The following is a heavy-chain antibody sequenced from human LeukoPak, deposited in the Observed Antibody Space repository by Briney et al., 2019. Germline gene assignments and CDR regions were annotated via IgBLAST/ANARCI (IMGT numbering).Heavy chain of an antibody. CDR3: ARGGDYGYYYYYYMDV. Sequence: GGSLKLSCATSGFTFNNYNMNWVRQAPGRALEWVSSITSSGTYIFYADSVKGRFTISRDNAKNSLYLQMNSLGPEDTAVYYCARGGDYGYYYYYYMDVWGKGTTVTVSS. D-gene: IGHD4-17*01. V-gene: IGHV3-21*01. CDR1: GFTFNNYN. J-gene: IGHJ6*03. CDR2: ITSSGTYI.